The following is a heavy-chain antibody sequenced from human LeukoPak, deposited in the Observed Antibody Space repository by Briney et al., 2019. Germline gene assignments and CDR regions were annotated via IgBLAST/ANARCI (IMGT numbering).Heavy chain of an antibody. CDR1: DGSMSPYY. J-gene: IGHJ5*02. CDR2: IYTSGST. D-gene: IGHD3-3*01. CDR3: ARDPRITIFGVVPTDNWFDP. Sequence: PSETLSLTCTVSDGSMSPYYWSWIRQPAGKGLEWIGRIYTSGSTNYNPSLKSRVTISVDTSKNQFSLKLSSVTAADTAVYYCARDPRITIFGVVPTDNWFDPWGQGTLVTVSS. V-gene: IGHV4-4*07.